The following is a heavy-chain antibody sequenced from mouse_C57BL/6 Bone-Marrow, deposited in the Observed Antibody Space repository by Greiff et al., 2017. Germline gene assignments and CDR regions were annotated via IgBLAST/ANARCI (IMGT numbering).Heavy chain of an antibody. J-gene: IGHJ3*01. CDR2: IDPSDSST. Sequence: QVQLQQPGAELVKPGASVKLSCKASGYTFTSYWMQWVKQRPGQGLEWIGEIDPSDSSTKYNQKVKGKDNLTVDTSSSTAYMQLSSLTSEDSAVYYCAREYDYASAWFAYWGQGTLVTVSA. V-gene: IGHV1-50*01. D-gene: IGHD2-4*01. CDR1: GYTFTSYW. CDR3: AREYDYASAWFAY.